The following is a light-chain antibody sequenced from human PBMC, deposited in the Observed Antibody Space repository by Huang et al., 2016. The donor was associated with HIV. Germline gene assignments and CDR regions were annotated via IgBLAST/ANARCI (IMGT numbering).Light chain of an antibody. J-gene: IGKJ2*01. V-gene: IGKV1-39*01. CDR3: PQSARTPRT. Sequence: DIQITQSPSSLSASVGDTVIITCRASQNIKRYLNWYQQEPGKAPKLLISAASNWQSGVPSTFSGSGSGTDFTRTINSLQPADSATYYCPQSARTPRTFGQGTKLEI. CDR2: AAS. CDR1: QNIKRY.